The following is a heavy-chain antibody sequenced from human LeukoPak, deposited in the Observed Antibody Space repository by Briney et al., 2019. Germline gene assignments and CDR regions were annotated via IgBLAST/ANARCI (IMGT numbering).Heavy chain of an antibody. J-gene: IGHJ4*02. V-gene: IGHV3-33*01. CDR1: GFTFSSYG. D-gene: IGHD6-19*01. CDR2: IWYDGSNK. CDR3: AREGSIAVAGRDYFDY. Sequence: GGSLRLSCAASGFTFSSYGMHWVRQAPGKGLEWVAVIWYDGSNKYYADSVKGRFTISRDNSKNTLYLQMNSLRAEDTAVYYCAREGSIAVAGRDYFDYWGQGTLVTVSS.